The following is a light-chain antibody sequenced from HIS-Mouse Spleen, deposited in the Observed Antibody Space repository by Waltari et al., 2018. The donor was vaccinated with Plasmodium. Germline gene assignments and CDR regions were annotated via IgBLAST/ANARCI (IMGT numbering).Light chain of an antibody. V-gene: IGLV3-10*01. CDR1: AFPKKY. Sequence: SYELTQPPSVSVSPGQTARITCPGDAFPKKYAHWYQKKSGQAPVLVIYEDSKRPSGIPERFSGSSSGTMATLTISGAQVEDEADYYCYSTDSSGNHRVFGGGTKLTVL. J-gene: IGLJ3*02. CDR3: YSTDSSGNHRV. CDR2: EDS.